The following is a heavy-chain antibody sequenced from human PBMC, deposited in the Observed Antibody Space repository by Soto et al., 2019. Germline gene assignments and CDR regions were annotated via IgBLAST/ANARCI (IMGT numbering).Heavy chain of an antibody. CDR3: ASPSWSEIPNNQYYFDY. Sequence: SETLSLTCTFSGCSISSSSYYWGWIRQPPGKGLEWIGSIYYSGSTYYNPSLKSRVTISVDTSKNQFSLKLSSVTAADTAVYYCASPSWSEIPNNQYYFDYWGQGTLVTVSS. D-gene: IGHD1-20*01. J-gene: IGHJ4*02. CDR2: IYYSGST. CDR1: GCSISSSSYY. V-gene: IGHV4-39*01.